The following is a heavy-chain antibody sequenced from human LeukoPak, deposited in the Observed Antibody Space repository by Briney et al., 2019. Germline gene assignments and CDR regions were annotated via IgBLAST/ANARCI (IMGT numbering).Heavy chain of an antibody. D-gene: IGHD6-19*01. CDR3: ARGLGYSSGWSGSAP. V-gene: IGHV3-53*01. CDR1: GFTVSSNY. J-gene: IGHJ5*02. Sequence: GGSLRLSCAASGFTVSSNYMSWVRQAPGKGLEWVSSIYSGGSTYYAASVKGRFTISRDNFKNTVYLQMNSLRAEDTAVHYCARGLGYSSGWSGSAPWGQATLVTVPS. CDR2: IYSGGST.